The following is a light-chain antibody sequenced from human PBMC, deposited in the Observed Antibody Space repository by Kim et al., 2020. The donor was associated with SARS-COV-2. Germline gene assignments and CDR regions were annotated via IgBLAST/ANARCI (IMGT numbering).Light chain of an antibody. V-gene: IGKV1-39*01. Sequence: SVGDRVTITCRESKSINAYLNWYQQKPCKAPKLLIYAASTLQSGVPSRFSGSGPGTDFTLTINSLQTEDFATYYCQQSHTAPLLTFGGGTKVDIK. CDR1: KSINAY. CDR3: QQSHTAPLLT. CDR2: AAS. J-gene: IGKJ4*01.